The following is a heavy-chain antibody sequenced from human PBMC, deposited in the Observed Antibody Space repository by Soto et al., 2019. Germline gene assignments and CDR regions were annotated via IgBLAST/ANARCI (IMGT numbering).Heavy chain of an antibody. Sequence: LSLTCTVSGGSFTTHYWTWIRQPPGKGLEWIGYVFVSGNVQYTPSLKSRVTISMDTSKNQFSLTVNSVTAADTAVYYCANLDMITFGGIIGPNDEFDIWGQGTMVTVSS. D-gene: IGHD3-16*01. V-gene: IGHV4-4*08. CDR2: VFVSGNV. CDR3: ANLDMITFGGIIGPNDEFDI. J-gene: IGHJ3*02. CDR1: GGSFTTHY.